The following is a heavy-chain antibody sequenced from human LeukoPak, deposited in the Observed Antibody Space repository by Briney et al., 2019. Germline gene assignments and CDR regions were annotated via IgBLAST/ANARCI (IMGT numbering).Heavy chain of an antibody. D-gene: IGHD2-15*01. V-gene: IGHV4-59*01. CDR1: GGSISSYY. CDR3: ARWVGVVVVAATRDAFDI. J-gene: IGHJ3*02. CDR2: IYYSGST. Sequence: PSETLSLTCTVSGGSISSYYWSWIRQPPGKGLEWIGYIYYSGSTNYNPSLKSRVTISVDTSKNQFSLKLSSVTAADTAVYYCARWVGVVVVAATRDAFDIWGQGTMVTVSS.